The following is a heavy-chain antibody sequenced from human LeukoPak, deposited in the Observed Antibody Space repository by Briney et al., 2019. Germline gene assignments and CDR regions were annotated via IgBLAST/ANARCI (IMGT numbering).Heavy chain of an antibody. J-gene: IGHJ4*01. V-gene: IGHV3-21*01. CDR2: IAGSIGYI. D-gene: IGHD2-21*02. CDR3: ARDRGAYCGGDCYLGFDY. Sequence: PGGSLRLSCAASGFTFSSYTMNWVRQAPGKGLEWVSSIAGSIGYISYADSVKGRFTISRDNAKKSLYLQMTSLAAEDTAVYYCARDRGAYCGGDCYLGFDYWGRGTLVTASP. CDR1: GFTFSSYT.